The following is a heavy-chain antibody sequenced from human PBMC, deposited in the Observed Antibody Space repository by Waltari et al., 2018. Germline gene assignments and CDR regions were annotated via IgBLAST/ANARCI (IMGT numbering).Heavy chain of an antibody. Sequence: QVQLVQSGAEVKKPGASVKISCKTSEYTFTSSYIHWVRQAPGQGRAWMGRISPCGGSTSDARNIQGRVTMTRDTSTGTVYMELSSLRSDDTAVYYCALDTGALWMDVWGQGTTVTVSS. CDR3: ALDTGALWMDV. J-gene: IGHJ6*02. CDR2: ISPCGGST. CDR1: EYTFTSSY. D-gene: IGHD2-21*01. V-gene: IGHV1-46*01.